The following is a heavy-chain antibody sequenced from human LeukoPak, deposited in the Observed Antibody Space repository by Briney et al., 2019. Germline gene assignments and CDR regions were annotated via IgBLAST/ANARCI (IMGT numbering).Heavy chain of an antibody. V-gene: IGHV3-23*01. CDR3: AKYDRIVVVPAAIDY. CDR2: ISGSGGST. J-gene: IGHJ4*02. D-gene: IGHD2-2*01. CDR1: GFTFSSYA. Sequence: GGSLRLSCAASGFTFSSYAMSWARQAPGKGLEWVSAISGSGGSTYYADSVKGRFTISRDNSKNTLYLQMNSLRAEDTAVYYCAKYDRIVVVPAAIDYWGQGTLVTVSS.